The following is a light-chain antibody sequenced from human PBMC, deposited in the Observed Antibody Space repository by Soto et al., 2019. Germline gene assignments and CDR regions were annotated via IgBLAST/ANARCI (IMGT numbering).Light chain of an antibody. Sequence: QSALTQPASVSGSPGQSISISCTGTSSDVGGYNYVSWYQQHPGKAPKLMIYGVNSRPSGVSNRFSGSKSGNTASLTISGLQAEDEATYYCQSYDRSLSVVFGGGTKLTV. J-gene: IGLJ2*01. V-gene: IGLV2-14*01. CDR1: SSDVGGYNY. CDR2: GVN. CDR3: QSYDRSLSVV.